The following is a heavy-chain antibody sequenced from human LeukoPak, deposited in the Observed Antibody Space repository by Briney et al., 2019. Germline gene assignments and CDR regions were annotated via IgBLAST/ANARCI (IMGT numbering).Heavy chain of an antibody. Sequence: GGSLRLSCAASGFTFDDYAMHWVRQAPGKGLEWVSLISWDGGSTYYADSVKGRFTISRDNSKNSLYLQMNSLRAEDTALYYCAKGLAVAGTSFIDYWGQGTLVTVSS. CDR3: AKGLAVAGTSFIDY. CDR1: GFTFDDYA. V-gene: IGHV3-43D*03. D-gene: IGHD6-19*01. CDR2: ISWDGGST. J-gene: IGHJ4*02.